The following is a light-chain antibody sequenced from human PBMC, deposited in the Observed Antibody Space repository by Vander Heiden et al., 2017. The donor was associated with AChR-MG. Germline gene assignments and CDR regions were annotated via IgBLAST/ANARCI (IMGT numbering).Light chain of an antibody. CDR2: DVS. Sequence: QSALTQPRSVSGSPGPSVTIPCTGTSSDVGGYNYVSWYQQHPGKAPKRMIYDVSKRPSGVPDRFSGSKSGNTASLTISGLQAEDEAEYYCCSYARSYTWVFGGGTKLTVL. V-gene: IGLV2-11*01. CDR3: CSYARSYTWV. J-gene: IGLJ2*01. CDR1: SSDVGGYNY.